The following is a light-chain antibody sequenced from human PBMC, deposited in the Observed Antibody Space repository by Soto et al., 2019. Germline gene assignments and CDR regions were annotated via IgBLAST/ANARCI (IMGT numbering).Light chain of an antibody. V-gene: IGKV1-5*03. CDR1: QSISSW. CDR2: KAS. CDR3: QQYNSLHT. Sequence: DIPMTQSPSTLSASVGDRVTITCRASQSISSWLAWYQQKPGKAPKLLIYKASSLESGVPSRFSGSGSGTEFTLTISSLQPDDFATYYCQQYNSLHTFGQGTKLEI. J-gene: IGKJ2*01.